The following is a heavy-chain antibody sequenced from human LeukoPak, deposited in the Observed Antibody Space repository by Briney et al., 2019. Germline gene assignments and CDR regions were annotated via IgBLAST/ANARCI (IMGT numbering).Heavy chain of an antibody. J-gene: IGHJ6*02. V-gene: IGHV3-30-3*01. CDR2: ISYDGSNK. CDR3: AREGHGYGSGYGMDV. D-gene: IGHD5-18*01. Sequence: PGGSLRLSCAASGFIFSSYAIHWVRQAPGMGLEWVAVISYDGSNKYYADSVKGRFTISRDNSKNTLFLQMNSLRAEDTAVYYCAREGHGYGSGYGMDVWGQGTTVTVSS. CDR1: GFIFSSYA.